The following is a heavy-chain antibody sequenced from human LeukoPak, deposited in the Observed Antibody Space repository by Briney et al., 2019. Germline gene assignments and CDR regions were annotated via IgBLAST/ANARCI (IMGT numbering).Heavy chain of an antibody. D-gene: IGHD1-26*01. CDR3: ARDLGSGSPDYFDY. CDR1: GFTFSSYS. CDR2: ISSSSSTI. V-gene: IGHV3-48*02. J-gene: IGHJ4*02. Sequence: PGGSLRLSCAASGFTFSSYSMNWVRQAPGKGLEWVSYISSSSSTIYYADSVKGRFTISRDNVKNSLYLQMNSLRDEDTAVYYCARDLGSGSPDYFDYWGQGTLVTVSS.